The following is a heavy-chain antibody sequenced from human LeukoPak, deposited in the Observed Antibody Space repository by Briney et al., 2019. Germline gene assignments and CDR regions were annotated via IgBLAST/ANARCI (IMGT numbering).Heavy chain of an antibody. D-gene: IGHD2-15*01. V-gene: IGHV4-34*01. CDR3: ARAPIVVVVAATKRDAFDI. CDR2: INHSGST. Sequence: PSETLSLTCAVYGGSLSGYYWSWIRQPAGKGLEWIGEINHSGSTNYNPSLKSRVTISVDTSKNQFSLKLSSVTAADTAVYYCARAPIVVVVAATKRDAFDIWGQGTMVTVSS. J-gene: IGHJ3*02. CDR1: GGSLSGYY.